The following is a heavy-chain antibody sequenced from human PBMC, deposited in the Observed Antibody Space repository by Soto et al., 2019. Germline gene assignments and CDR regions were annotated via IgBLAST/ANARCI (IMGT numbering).Heavy chain of an antibody. Sequence: SETLSLTCTVSGGSISSGDYYWSWIRQPPGKGLEWIGYIYYSGSTYYNPSLKSRVTISVDTSKNQFSLKLSSVTAADRAVYYCVATRVTMALGWFGPWGQGTLVTVSS. CDR2: IYYSGST. V-gene: IGHV4-30-4*01. CDR3: VATRVTMALGWFGP. CDR1: GGSISSGDYY. J-gene: IGHJ5*02. D-gene: IGHD3-10*01.